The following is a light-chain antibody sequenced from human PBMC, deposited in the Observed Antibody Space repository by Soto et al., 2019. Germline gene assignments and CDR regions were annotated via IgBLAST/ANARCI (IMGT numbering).Light chain of an antibody. V-gene: IGLV2-11*01. J-gene: IGLJ1*01. Sequence: QSVLTQPRSVSGSPGQSLTISCTGTNSDVDDYRYVSWYQQFPGKAPKLVIYGVNQRPSGVPNRFSASNSGNTASLTISGLQAEDEADYYCCSYVTTPEIFGTGTKLTVL. CDR2: GVN. CDR1: NSDVDDYRY. CDR3: CSYVTTPEI.